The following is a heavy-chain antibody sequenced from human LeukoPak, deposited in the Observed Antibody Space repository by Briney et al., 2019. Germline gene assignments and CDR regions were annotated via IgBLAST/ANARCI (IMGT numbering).Heavy chain of an antibody. D-gene: IGHD1-26*01. V-gene: IGHV3-30*03. J-gene: IGHJ4*02. CDR1: GFIFTSGG. CDR2: SSSDGSTK. CDR3: ALGAYDY. Sequence: PGGSLRLSCAASGFIFTSGGMHWVRQAPGKGLEWVAFSSSDGSTKYYADSVKGRFTISRDNSRSTLYLQMNSLRSEDTAVYYCALGAYDYWGQGTLVTVSS.